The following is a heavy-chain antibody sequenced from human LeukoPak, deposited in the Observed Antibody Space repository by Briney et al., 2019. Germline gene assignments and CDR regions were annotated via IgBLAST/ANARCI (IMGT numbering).Heavy chain of an antibody. CDR3: ARLKPSYYYGSGSYYHFDY. J-gene: IGHJ4*02. Sequence: SSETLSLTCTVSGGSISSSSYYWGWIRQPPGKGLEWIGSIYYSGSTYYNPSHKSRVTISVDTSKNQFSLKLSSVTAADTAVYYCARLKPSYYYGSGSYYHFDYWGQGTLVTVSS. CDR2: IYYSGST. D-gene: IGHD3-10*01. CDR1: GGSISSSSYY. V-gene: IGHV4-39*01.